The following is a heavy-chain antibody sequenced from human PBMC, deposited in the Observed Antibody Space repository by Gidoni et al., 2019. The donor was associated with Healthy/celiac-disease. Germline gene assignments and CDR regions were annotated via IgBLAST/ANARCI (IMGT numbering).Heavy chain of an antibody. CDR2: ISSSSSYI. CDR3: ARDAAAVAGTGDY. D-gene: IGHD6-19*01. Sequence: EVQLVESGGGLVKPGGSLRLSCAASGFTFSSYSMNWVRQAPGKGLEWVSSISSSSSYIYYADSVKGRFTISRDNAKNSLYLQMNSLRAEDTAVYYCARDAAAVAGTGDYWGQGTLVTVSS. CDR1: GFTFSSYS. J-gene: IGHJ4*02. V-gene: IGHV3-21*01.